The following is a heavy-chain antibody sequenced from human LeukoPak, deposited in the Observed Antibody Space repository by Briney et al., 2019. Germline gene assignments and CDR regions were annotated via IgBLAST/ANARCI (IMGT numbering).Heavy chain of an antibody. CDR2: IYYSGST. Sequence: SSETLSLTCTVSGGSISSYYWSWIRQPPGKGLEWIGYIYYSGSTNYNPSLKSRVTISVDTSKNQFSLKLSSVTAADTAVYYCARATTVVTDFDYWGQGTLVTVSS. V-gene: IGHV4-59*01. D-gene: IGHD4-23*01. CDR3: ARATTVVTDFDY. J-gene: IGHJ4*02. CDR1: GGSISSYY.